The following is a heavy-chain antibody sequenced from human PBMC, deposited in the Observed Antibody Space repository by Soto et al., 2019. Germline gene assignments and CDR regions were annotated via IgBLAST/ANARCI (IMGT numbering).Heavy chain of an antibody. J-gene: IGHJ6*02. CDR3: TRAHVWYYYEGRGYYVYYYYGMDV. CDR1: AITVCSYW. D-gene: IGHD3-22*01. CDR2: IKQDGSEK. Sequence: LCLSCGAPAITVCSYWISWVRQAPGKGREWGANIKQDGSEKYYVDSVKGRFTISRDNAKHSLYLHMNSARAEDTAVTSRTRAHVWYYYEGRGYYVYYYYGMDVWGQGTTVTVSS. V-gene: IGHV3-7*01.